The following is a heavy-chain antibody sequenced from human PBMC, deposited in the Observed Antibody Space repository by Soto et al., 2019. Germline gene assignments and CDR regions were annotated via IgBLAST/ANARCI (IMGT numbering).Heavy chain of an antibody. V-gene: IGHV3-30*18. D-gene: IGHD2-2*01. CDR1: GFIFSNYA. CDR2: ISHDGRNK. Sequence: QVQLVESGGGVVQPGKSVRLSCAASGFIFSNYAMHWVRQAPGKGLEWVADISHDGRNKYHADSVGGRFTISRDNSKNTLYLQMDSLTAEDTALYYCAKLPDTILGLSGAHDAFAFWGQGTTVTVSS. CDR3: AKLPDTILGLSGAHDAFAF. J-gene: IGHJ3*01.